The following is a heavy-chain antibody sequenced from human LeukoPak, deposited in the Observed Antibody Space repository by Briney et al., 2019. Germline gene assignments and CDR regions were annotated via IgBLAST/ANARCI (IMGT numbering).Heavy chain of an antibody. V-gene: IGHV4-59*01. CDR2: IYYSGST. Sequence: SESLSLTCTVSGGSISSYYWSWIRQPPGKGLEWIGYIYYSGSTNYNPSLKSRVTISVDTSKNQFSLKLSSVTAADTAVYYCARESLAGEYFQHWGQGTLVTVSS. CDR1: GGSISSYY. CDR3: ARESLAGEYFQH. J-gene: IGHJ1*01.